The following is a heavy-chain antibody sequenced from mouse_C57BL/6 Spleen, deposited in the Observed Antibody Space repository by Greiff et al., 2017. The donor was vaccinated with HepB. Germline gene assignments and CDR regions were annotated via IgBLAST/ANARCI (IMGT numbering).Heavy chain of an antibody. CDR1: GFTFSSYA. V-gene: IGHV5-4*01. J-gene: IGHJ1*03. D-gene: IGHD1-1*01. Sequence: EVQLVVSGGGLVKPGGSLKLSCAASGFTFSSYAMSWVRQTPEKRLEWVATISDGGSYTYYPDNVKGRFTISRDNAKNNLYLQMSHLKSEDTAMYYCARVGSSPYWYFDVWGTGTTVTVSS. CDR3: ARVGSSPYWYFDV. CDR2: ISDGGSYT.